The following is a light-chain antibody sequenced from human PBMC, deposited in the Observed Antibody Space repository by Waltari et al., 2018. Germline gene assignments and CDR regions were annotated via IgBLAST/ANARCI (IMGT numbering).Light chain of an antibody. Sequence: DIQMTQSPSSLSASVGDRITITCRASQGISSYLAWYQQKPGKVPKLLIYKASTLQFGVPSRFSSSRSGTDFTLTISSLQPEDFATYYCQHHNSNPPSFGQGTKVEIK. CDR1: QGISSY. J-gene: IGKJ2*03. CDR2: KAS. V-gene: IGKV1-9*01. CDR3: QHHNSNPPS.